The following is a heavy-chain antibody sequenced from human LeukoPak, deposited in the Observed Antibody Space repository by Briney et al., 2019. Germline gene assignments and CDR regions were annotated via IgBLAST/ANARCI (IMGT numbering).Heavy chain of an antibody. J-gene: IGHJ4*02. D-gene: IGHD2-15*01. CDR3: AKSRSGSANWALRIFDN. CDR2: ISSGGST. Sequence: GGSLRLSCAASGFTFGSYAMRWVRQAPGKGLEWVSGISSGGSTIYADSVKGRFTISRDNSKNTLYLQMNSLGAEDTAVYFCAKSRSGSANWALRIFDNWGQGTLVTVSS. V-gene: IGHV3-23*01. CDR1: GFTFGSYA.